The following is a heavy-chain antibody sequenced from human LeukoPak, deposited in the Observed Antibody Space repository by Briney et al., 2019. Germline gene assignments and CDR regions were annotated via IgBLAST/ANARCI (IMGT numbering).Heavy chain of an antibody. CDR2: ISYDGSNK. V-gene: IGHV3-30*18. Sequence: GGSLRLSCAASGFTFSSYGMHWVRQAPGKGLEWVAVISYDGSNKYYADSVKGRFTISRDNSKNTLYLQMNSLRAEDTAVYYCAKHRGGFDYWGQGTLVTVSS. D-gene: IGHD3-16*01. J-gene: IGHJ4*02. CDR3: AKHRGGFDY. CDR1: GFTFSSYG.